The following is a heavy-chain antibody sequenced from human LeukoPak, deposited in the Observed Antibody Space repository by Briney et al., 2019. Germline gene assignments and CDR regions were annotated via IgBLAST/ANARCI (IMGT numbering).Heavy chain of an antibody. D-gene: IGHD6-19*01. CDR3: ARDRDSSGWWRRYYFDY. CDR1: GYTFAGYY. V-gene: IGHV1-2*06. J-gene: IGHJ4*02. CDR2: INPNSGGT. Sequence: ASVKVSCKASGYTFAGYYMHWVRQAPGQGLEWMGRINPNSGGTNYAQKFQGRVTMTRDTSISTAYMELSRLRSDDTAVYYCARDRDSSGWWRRYYFDYWGQGTLVTFSS.